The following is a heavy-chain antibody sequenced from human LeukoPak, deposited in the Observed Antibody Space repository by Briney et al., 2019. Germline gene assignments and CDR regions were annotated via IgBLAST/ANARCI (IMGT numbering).Heavy chain of an antibody. CDR2: ISSSSSTI. D-gene: IGHD3-16*02. CDR1: GFTFSSYS. CDR3: ARGTTYYDYVWGSYRYDHLDY. V-gene: IGHV3-48*01. J-gene: IGHJ4*02. Sequence: GGSLRLSCAASGFTFSSYSMNWVRQAPGKGLEWVSYISSSSSTIYYADSVKGRFTISRDNAKNSLYLQMNSLRAEDTAVYYCARGTTYYDYVWGSYRYDHLDYWGQGTLVTVSP.